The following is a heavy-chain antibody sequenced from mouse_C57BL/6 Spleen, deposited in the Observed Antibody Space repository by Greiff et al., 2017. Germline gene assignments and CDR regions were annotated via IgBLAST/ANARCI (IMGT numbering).Heavy chain of an antibody. Sequence: QVQLQQPGAELVKPGASVKLSCKASGYTFTSYWMHWVKQRPGQGLEWIGMIHPNSGSTNYNEKFTSKATLTVAKSSSTAYMQLSSLTSEDSAVYYCSLYSNYAHYFDYWGQGTTLTVSS. J-gene: IGHJ2*01. V-gene: IGHV1-64*01. CDR1: GYTFTSYW. CDR3: SLYSNYAHYFDY. D-gene: IGHD2-5*01. CDR2: IHPNSGST.